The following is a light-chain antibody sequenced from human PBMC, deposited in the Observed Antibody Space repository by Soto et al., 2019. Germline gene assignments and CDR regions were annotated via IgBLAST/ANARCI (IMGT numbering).Light chain of an antibody. CDR2: EVS. J-gene: IGLJ3*02. CDR3: TSYAGSNNLV. Sequence: QSALTQPPSASGSPGQSVTISCTGTSSDIGGYNYVSWYQQHPGKAPKLIIYEVSKRPSGVPDRFSGSKSGYTASLTVSGLQAEDEADYYCTSYAGSNNLVFAGGTQLTVL. V-gene: IGLV2-8*01. CDR1: SSDIGGYNY.